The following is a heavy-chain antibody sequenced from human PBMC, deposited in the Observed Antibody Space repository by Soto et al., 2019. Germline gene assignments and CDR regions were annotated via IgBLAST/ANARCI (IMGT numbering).Heavy chain of an antibody. CDR2: IYHTGTT. CDR1: GGSIRSYY. CDR3: ARDPATGADNWLDP. Sequence: QVQLQESGPGLVKPSETLSLSCTVSGGSIRSYYWHWIRQSPGKGLGWIGYIYHTGTTNYNPSLKSRVPLSGDPAKDQLSLKVTSVTAADTAVYYCARDPATGADNWLDPWGQGTLVTVSS. J-gene: IGHJ5*02. D-gene: IGHD4-17*01. V-gene: IGHV4-59*12.